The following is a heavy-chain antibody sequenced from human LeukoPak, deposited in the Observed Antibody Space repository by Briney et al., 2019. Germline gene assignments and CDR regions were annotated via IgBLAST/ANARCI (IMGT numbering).Heavy chain of an antibody. Sequence: PGRSLRLSCAASGFTFSSYGMHWVRQAPGEGLEWVAVIGYDGSNKYYADSVKGRFTISRDNSKNTLYLQMNSLRAEDTAVYYCARIGRGGSGSYYPPYYYYGMDVWGQGTTVTVSS. D-gene: IGHD3-10*01. CDR1: GFTFSSYG. CDR3: ARIGRGGSGSYYPPYYYYGMDV. CDR2: IGYDGSNK. V-gene: IGHV3-33*01. J-gene: IGHJ6*02.